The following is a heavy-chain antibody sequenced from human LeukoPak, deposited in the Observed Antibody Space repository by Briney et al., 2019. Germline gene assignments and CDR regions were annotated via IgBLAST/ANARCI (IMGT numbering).Heavy chain of an antibody. V-gene: IGHV4-39*01. CDR3: ARSQEETSGGGRAPYDILTGYYVTY. J-gene: IGHJ4*02. CDR1: GGSISSSSYY. D-gene: IGHD3-9*01. CDR2: MYYSESS. Sequence: SETLSLTCTVSGGSISSSSYYWGWIRQPPGKGLEWIGTMYYSESSYCNPSLKTRVTISVDTSKNQFSLKLSSVTAADTAVYYCARSQEETSGGGRAPYDILTGYYVTYWGQGTLVTVSS.